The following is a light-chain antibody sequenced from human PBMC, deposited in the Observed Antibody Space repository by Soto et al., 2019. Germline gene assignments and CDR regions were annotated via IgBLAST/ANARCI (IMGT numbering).Light chain of an antibody. V-gene: IGKV3-15*01. CDR3: QQYDNWLRT. CDR2: GAS. J-gene: IGKJ1*01. CDR1: QDISTN. Sequence: EIVMTQSPATLSVSPGERATLSCRASQDISTNLAWYQQKPGQAPRLLIYGASTRATGIPARFSGSRSGTEFTLTISSLQSEDSAVYYCQQYDNWLRTFGQGTKVEIK.